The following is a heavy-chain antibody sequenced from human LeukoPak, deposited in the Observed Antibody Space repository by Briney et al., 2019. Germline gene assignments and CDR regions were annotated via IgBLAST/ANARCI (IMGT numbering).Heavy chain of an antibody. CDR2: ISGSGGST. CDR3: AKDILYYYDSSGPEGS. CDR1: GFTFSSYA. Sequence: GGSLRLSCAASGFTFSSYAMSWVRQAPGKGLEWVSAISGSGGSTYYADSVKGRFTISRDNSKNTLYLQMNSLRAEDTAVYYCAKDILYYYDSSGPEGSWGQGTLVTVSS. V-gene: IGHV3-23*01. D-gene: IGHD3-22*01. J-gene: IGHJ5*02.